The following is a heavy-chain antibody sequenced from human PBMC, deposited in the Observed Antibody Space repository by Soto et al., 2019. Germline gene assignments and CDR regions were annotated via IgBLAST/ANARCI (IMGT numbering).Heavy chain of an antibody. J-gene: IGHJ3*02. CDR2: IKQDGSEK. Sequence: GGSLRLSCAASGFTFSSYWMSWVRQAPGKGLEWVANIKQDGSEKYYVDSVKGRFTISRDNTKNSLYLQMNSLRAEDTAVYYCAGYGGNGDAFDIWGQGTMVTVSS. V-gene: IGHV3-7*03. CDR1: GFTFSSYW. CDR3: AGYGGNGDAFDI. D-gene: IGHD4-17*01.